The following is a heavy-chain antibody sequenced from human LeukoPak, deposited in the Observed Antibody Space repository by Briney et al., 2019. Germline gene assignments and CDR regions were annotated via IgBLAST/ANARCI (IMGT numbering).Heavy chain of an antibody. D-gene: IGHD3-22*01. CDR2: IYSGGST. CDR1: GFTVSSNY. CDR3: AKRGVVIRVILVGFHKESYFDS. Sequence: GGSLRLSCAASGFTVSSNYMSWVRQAPGKGLEWVSVIYSGGSTYYADSVKGRFTISRDNAKNTLYLQMNSLRAEDTAVYFCAKRGVVIRVILVGFHKESYFDSWGQGARVTVSS. J-gene: IGHJ4*02. V-gene: IGHV3-66*04.